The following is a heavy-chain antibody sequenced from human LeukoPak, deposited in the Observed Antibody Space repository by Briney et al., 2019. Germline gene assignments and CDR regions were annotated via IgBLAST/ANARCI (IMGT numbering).Heavy chain of an antibody. D-gene: IGHD3-22*01. CDR1: GGSIGSYY. J-gene: IGHJ4*02. CDR2: IYTSGST. V-gene: IGHV4-4*07. Sequence: PSETLSLTCTVSGGSIGSYYWSWIRQPAGKGLEWIGRIYTSGSTNYNPSLKSRVTMSVDTSKNQFSLKLSSVTAADTAVYYCARSAVHYYDSSGFDYWGQGTLVTVSS. CDR3: ARSAVHYYDSSGFDY.